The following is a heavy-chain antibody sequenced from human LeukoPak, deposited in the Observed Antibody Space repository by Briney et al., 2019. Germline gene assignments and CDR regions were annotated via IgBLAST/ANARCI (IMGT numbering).Heavy chain of an antibody. CDR3: AIDQPVAGVSNFDS. CDR1: GYTFTRYA. V-gene: IGHV7-4-1*02. CDR2: INPNTGNP. Sequence: ASVKVSCKASGYTFTRYAMNWLRQAPGQGLEWMGWINPNTGNPTYAQAFTGRFVFSLDTSVSTAYLQISSLDTEDTAVYYCAIDQPVAGVSNFDSWGQGTLVTVSS. D-gene: IGHD6-19*01. J-gene: IGHJ4*02.